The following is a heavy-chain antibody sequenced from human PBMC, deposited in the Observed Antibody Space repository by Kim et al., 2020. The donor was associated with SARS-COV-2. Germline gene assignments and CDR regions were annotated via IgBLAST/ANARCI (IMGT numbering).Heavy chain of an antibody. J-gene: IGHJ6*02. Sequence: GGSLRLSCAASGFTFSSYSMNWVRQAPGKGLEWVSSISSSSSYIYYADSVKGRFTISRDNAKNSLYLQMNSLRAEDTAVYYCARDTSSGYGMDVWCQGTTVTVSS. D-gene: IGHD6-25*01. CDR3: ARDTSSGYGMDV. V-gene: IGHV3-21*01. CDR2: ISSSSSYI. CDR1: GFTFSSYS.